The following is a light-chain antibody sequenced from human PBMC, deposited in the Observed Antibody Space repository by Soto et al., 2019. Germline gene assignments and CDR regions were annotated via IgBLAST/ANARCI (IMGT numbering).Light chain of an antibody. CDR2: GSG. V-gene: IGLV1-44*01. CDR3: AVWHDSLNALV. J-gene: IGLJ2*01. Sequence: QSALTQPPSASATPGQRVTISCSGGTSNIGSNHVNWYKQVPGTAPRLLIYGSGQRPSGVPDRFSGSRSGTSASLAISGVQSGGESFYSGAVWHDSLNALVLGGGTKVTLL. CDR1: TSNIGSNH.